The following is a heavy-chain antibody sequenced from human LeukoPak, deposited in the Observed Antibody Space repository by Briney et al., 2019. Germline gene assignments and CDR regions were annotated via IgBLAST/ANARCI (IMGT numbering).Heavy chain of an antibody. CDR3: ARLGYSSGWHPTDYYYYMDV. Sequence: ASVKVSCKASGYTFTGYYMHWVRQSPGQGLEWMVWINPNSGGTNYAQKFQGRVTMTRDTSISTAYMELSRLRSDDTAVYYCARLGYSSGWHPTDYYYYMDVWGKGTTVTVSS. V-gene: IGHV1-2*02. D-gene: IGHD6-19*01. CDR2: INPNSGGT. CDR1: GYTFTGYY. J-gene: IGHJ6*03.